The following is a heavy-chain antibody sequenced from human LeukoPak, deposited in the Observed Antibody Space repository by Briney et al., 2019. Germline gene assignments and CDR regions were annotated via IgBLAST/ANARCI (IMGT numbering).Heavy chain of an antibody. CDR3: AKDVKYNWNYIDY. J-gene: IGHJ4*02. D-gene: IGHD1-20*01. CDR2: ISYDGSSK. CDR1: GFTFSSYA. Sequence: PGGSLRLSCAATGFTFSSYAMHWVRQAPGKGLEWVAVISYDGSSKYYADSVKGRFTISRDNSKNTLYLQMNSLRAEDTALYYCAKDVKYNWNYIDYWGQGALVTVSS. V-gene: IGHV3-30*04.